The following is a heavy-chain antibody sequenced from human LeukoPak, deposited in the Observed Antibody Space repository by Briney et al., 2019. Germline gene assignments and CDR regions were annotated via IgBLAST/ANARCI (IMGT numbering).Heavy chain of an antibody. V-gene: IGHV3-21*01. CDR1: GFSFISYA. J-gene: IGHJ3*02. Sequence: GGSLRLSCAASGFSFISYAMNWVRQAPGKGLEWVSSISSSSDYIYHADSVKGRFTISRDNAKNTLYLQMNSLRAEDTAVYYCARDFEYSSSLDGAFDIWGQGTMVTVSS. CDR2: ISSSSDYI. CDR3: ARDFEYSSSLDGAFDI. D-gene: IGHD6-6*01.